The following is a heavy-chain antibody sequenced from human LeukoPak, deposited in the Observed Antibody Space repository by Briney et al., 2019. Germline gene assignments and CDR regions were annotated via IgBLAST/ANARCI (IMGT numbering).Heavy chain of an antibody. J-gene: IGHJ3*02. D-gene: IGHD5-24*01. CDR3: ARPGPWRDGYNYGAFDI. V-gene: IGHV1-18*01. Sequence: ASVKVSCKASGYTFTSYGISWVRQAPGQGLEWMGWISAYNGNTNYAQKLQGRVTMTTDTSTSTAYMELRSLRSDDTAVYYCARPGPWRDGYNYGAFDIWGQGTMVTVSS. CDR2: ISAYNGNT. CDR1: GYTFTSYG.